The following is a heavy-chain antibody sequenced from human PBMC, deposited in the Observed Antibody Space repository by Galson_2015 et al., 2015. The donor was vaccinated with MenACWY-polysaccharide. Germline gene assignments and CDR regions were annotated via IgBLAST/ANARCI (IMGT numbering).Heavy chain of an antibody. CDR1: GFPFSGSW. CDR3: ARARSWSGYCAFDF. CDR2: IKQSGTEK. J-gene: IGHJ3*01. V-gene: IGHV3-7*01. Sequence: SLRLSCAASGFPFSGSWMTWIRQTPGKGLEWVATIKQSGTEKYYVDSVEGRFTVSRDNAENSLYLQMNSLRAEDTAVYYCARARSWSGYCAFDFWGQGTMVTVSS. D-gene: IGHD3-3*01.